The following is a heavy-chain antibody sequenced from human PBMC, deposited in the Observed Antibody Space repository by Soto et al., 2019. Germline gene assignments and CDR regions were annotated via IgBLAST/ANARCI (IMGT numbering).Heavy chain of an antibody. J-gene: IGHJ6*02. CDR2: VHPNSGGT. V-gene: IGHV1-2*02. CDR3: AKELQRGMDV. CDR1: GYTFSVYH. D-gene: IGHD4-4*01. Sequence: QVHLVQSGAEVKQPGASVKVSCKASGYTFSVYHMHWVRQAPGQGLEWMGWVHPNSGGTNYAQSFEGRVTMTRDTSINTACMELSRLTSDDTAVYYCAKELQRGMDVWGQGTTVTVSS.